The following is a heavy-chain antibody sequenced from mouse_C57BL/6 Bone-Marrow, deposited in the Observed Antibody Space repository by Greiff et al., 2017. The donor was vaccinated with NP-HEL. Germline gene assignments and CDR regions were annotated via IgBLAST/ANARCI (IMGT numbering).Heavy chain of an antibody. CDR2: INTSNGGT. Sequence: QVQLLQPGTELVKPGASVKLSCKASGFTFTSYWMHWVQQRPGQGLEWIGNINTSNGGTNYNEKFKSKATLTVDKSSSTAYMQLSSLTSEDSAVYYCARKLRWYFDVWGTGTTVTVSS. J-gene: IGHJ1*03. D-gene: IGHD1-1*01. CDR3: ARKLRWYFDV. CDR1: GFTFTSYW. V-gene: IGHV1-53*01.